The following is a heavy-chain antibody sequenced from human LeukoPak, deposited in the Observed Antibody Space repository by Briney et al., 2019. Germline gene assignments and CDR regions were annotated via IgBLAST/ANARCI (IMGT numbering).Heavy chain of an antibody. V-gene: IGHV5-51*01. J-gene: IGHJ4*02. CDR1: GYSFPSHW. CDR2: IYPGDSET. CDR3: ARGTDIDY. Sequence: GESLKISCKGSGYSFPSHWIVWVRQMPGKGLEWMGIIYPGDSETRYSPSFEGQVTISADKSTYTAYLQWSSLKASDTAVYYCARGTDIDYWGQGTLVTVSS.